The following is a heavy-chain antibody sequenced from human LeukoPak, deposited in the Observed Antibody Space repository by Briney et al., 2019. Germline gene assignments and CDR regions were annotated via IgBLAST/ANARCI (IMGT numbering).Heavy chain of an antibody. CDR3: ARAVVGATIDY. Sequence: PGGSLRLSCAASGFTFSSYSMNWVRQAPGKGLEWVSSISSSSTYIYYADSVKGRSTISRDNAKNSLYLQMNSLRAEDTAVYYCARAVVGATIDYWGQGTLVTVSS. J-gene: IGHJ4*02. CDR1: GFTFSSYS. CDR2: ISSSSTYI. V-gene: IGHV3-21*06. D-gene: IGHD1-26*01.